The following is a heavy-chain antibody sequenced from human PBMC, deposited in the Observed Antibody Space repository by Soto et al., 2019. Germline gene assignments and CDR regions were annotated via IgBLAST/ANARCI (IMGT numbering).Heavy chain of an antibody. Sequence: PGGSLRLSCAASGFTFSSYGMHWVRQAPGKGLEWVAVISYDGSNKYYADSVKGRFTISRDNSKNTLYLQMNSLRAEDTAVYYCAKDPVAAAGPGGTYFDYWGQGTLVTVSS. CDR3: AKDPVAAAGPGGTYFDY. CDR1: GFTFSSYG. J-gene: IGHJ4*02. V-gene: IGHV3-30*18. CDR2: ISYDGSNK. D-gene: IGHD6-13*01.